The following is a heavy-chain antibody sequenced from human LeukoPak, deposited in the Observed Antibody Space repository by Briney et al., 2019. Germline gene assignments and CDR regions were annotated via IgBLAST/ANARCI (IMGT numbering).Heavy chain of an antibody. CDR2: IIPIFGTA. CDR3: ARGSSYYYDSSGTYFDY. D-gene: IGHD3-22*01. CDR1: GGIFSSYA. J-gene: IGHJ4*02. Sequence: SVKVSCKASGGIFSSYAISWVRQAPGQGLEWMGGIIPIFGTANYAQKFQGRVTITTDESTSTAYMELSSLRSEDTAVYYCARGSSYYYDSSGTYFDYWGQGTLVTVSS. V-gene: IGHV1-69*05.